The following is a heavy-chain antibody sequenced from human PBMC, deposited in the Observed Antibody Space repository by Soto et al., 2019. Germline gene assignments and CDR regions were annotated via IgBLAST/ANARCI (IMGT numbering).Heavy chain of an antibody. CDR3: ATGVIWIGYFTVDS. Sequence: QVLLVQSGAEVKKPGSSVKISCKASGGSFGNSAINWVRQTPGQGLEWLGGFIPAYRTLNFAQKFKGRVTITADESTGTAFMTLSCLASNDTAVYYCATGVIWIGYFTVDSWGQGTRVTVSS. CDR2: FIPAYRTL. D-gene: IGHD3-3*01. V-gene: IGHV1-69*01. CDR1: GGSFGNSA. J-gene: IGHJ4*02.